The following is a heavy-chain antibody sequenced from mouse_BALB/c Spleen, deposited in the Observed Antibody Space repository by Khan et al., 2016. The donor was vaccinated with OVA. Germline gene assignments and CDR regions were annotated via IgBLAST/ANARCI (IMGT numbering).Heavy chain of an antibody. Sequence: VRLQQSGAELVKPGASVTLSCTASGFNIKDNYMHWVKQRPAHGLEWIGRINPANGNPEFDPQFLDNDTITADTSSNTAYLQVSSLTSEDTAVYYCARWPRVYWGQGTTLTVSS. V-gene: IGHV14-3*02. CDR1: GFNIKDNY. CDR2: INPANGNP. J-gene: IGHJ2*01. CDR3: ARWPRVY.